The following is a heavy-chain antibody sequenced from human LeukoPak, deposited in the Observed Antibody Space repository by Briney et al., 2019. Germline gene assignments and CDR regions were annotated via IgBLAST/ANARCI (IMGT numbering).Heavy chain of an antibody. J-gene: IGHJ4*02. CDR1: GYTLTSYG. D-gene: IGHD3-22*01. Sequence: ASVKVSCKASGYTLTSYGISWVRQAPGQGLEWMGWISAYNGNTRYAQKLQGRVTMTTDTSTSTAYMELRSLRSDDTAVYHCARGDSSGYYYGGSFDNWGQGTLVTVSS. V-gene: IGHV1-18*01. CDR2: ISAYNGNT. CDR3: ARGDSSGYYYGGSFDN.